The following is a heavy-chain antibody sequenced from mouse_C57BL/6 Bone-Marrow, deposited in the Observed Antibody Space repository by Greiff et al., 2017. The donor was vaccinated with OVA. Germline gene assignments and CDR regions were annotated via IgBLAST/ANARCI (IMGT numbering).Heavy chain of an antibody. CDR1: GFTFSSYA. Sequence: EVMLVESGEGLVKPGGSLKLSCAASGFTFSSYAMSWVRQTPEKRLEWVAYISSGGDYIYYADTVKGRFTISRDNARNTLYLQMSSLKSEDTAMYYCTRGEGNWDAMDYWGQGTSVTVSS. CDR3: TRGEGNWDAMDY. J-gene: IGHJ4*01. CDR2: ISSGGDYI. D-gene: IGHD4-1*01. V-gene: IGHV5-9-1*02.